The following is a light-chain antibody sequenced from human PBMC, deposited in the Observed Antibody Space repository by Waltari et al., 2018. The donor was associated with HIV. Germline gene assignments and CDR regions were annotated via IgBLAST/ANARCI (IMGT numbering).Light chain of an antibody. V-gene: IGKV2-28*01. Sequence: EIVMTQSPLSLPVTPGEPASISCRSSQSLLHSNGYNYVGWYVQKPGQSPNLLIYLGSNRASGVPDRFSCSGSDTDFTLKISRVEAEDVGIYYCMQGLQGWTFGQGTKVEIK. CDR2: LGS. CDR3: MQGLQGWT. CDR1: QSLLHSNGYNY. J-gene: IGKJ1*01.